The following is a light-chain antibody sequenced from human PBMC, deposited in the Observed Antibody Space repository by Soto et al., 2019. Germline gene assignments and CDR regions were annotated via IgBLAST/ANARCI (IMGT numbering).Light chain of an antibody. V-gene: IGKV3-11*01. Sequence: EIVLTPSPATLSLSPGERATLSCRASQSVSSYLAWYQQKPGQAPRLLIYDASNRATGIPARFSGSGSGTDFTLTISSLEPEDFAVYYCQQRGDWPPITFGQGTKVDIK. CDR2: DAS. CDR3: QQRGDWPPIT. J-gene: IGKJ1*01. CDR1: QSVSSY.